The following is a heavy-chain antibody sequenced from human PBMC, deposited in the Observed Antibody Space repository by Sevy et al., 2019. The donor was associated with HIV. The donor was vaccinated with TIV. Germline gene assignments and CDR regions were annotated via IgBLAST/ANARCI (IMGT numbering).Heavy chain of an antibody. D-gene: IGHD3-22*01. V-gene: IGHV1-24*01. CDR2: FDPEDGDPEDGET. J-gene: IGHJ4*02. Sequence: ASVKVSCKVSRYRLTKLAIHWVRQAPGKGPEWLGTFDPEDGDPEDGETIYAQKFQDRVIMTEDTSTDTAFMELSSLTSEDTAVYYCATTRDYYDSSGYPFDDWGQGTLVTVSS. CDR1: RYRLTKLA. CDR3: ATTRDYYDSSGYPFDD.